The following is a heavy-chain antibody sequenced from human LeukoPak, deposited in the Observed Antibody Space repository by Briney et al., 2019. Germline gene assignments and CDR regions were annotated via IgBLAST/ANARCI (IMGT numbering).Heavy chain of an antibody. D-gene: IGHD3-22*01. CDR3: AKDADFNYDSSGYYRDSSFDY. Sequence: GGSLRLSCAASGFTSKTYRKKWVRQAPGKGLEWVSAISSRGAITSYADSVKGRFTISRDNSKNTLYLQMNSLRAEDTAVYYCAKDADFNYDSSGYYRDSSFDYWGQGTLVTVSS. J-gene: IGHJ4*02. CDR2: ISSRGAIT. CDR1: GFTSKTYR. V-gene: IGHV3-23*01.